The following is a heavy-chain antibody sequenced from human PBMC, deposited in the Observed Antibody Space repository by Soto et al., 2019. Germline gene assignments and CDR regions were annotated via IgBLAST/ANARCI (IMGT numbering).Heavy chain of an antibody. CDR1: GGTFSSYT. CDR2: TIPILGIA. J-gene: IGHJ6*03. Sequence: SVKVSCKASGGTFSSYTISWVRQAPGQGLEWMGRTIPILGIANYAQKFQGRVTITADKSTSTAYMELSSLRSEDTAVYYCASGFGKGTVTTLSGYYYYYMDVWGKGTTVTSP. D-gene: IGHD4-4*01. CDR3: ASGFGKGTVTTLSGYYYYYMDV. V-gene: IGHV1-69*02.